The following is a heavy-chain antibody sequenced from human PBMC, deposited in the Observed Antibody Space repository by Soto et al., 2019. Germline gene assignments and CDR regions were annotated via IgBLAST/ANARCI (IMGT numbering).Heavy chain of an antibody. CDR2: ISYDGSNK. CDR1: GFTFSSYG. V-gene: IGHV3-30*18. CDR3: AKDVLLWFGELSDYYYYDMDV. J-gene: IGHJ6*02. Sequence: GGSLRLSCAASGFTFSSYGMHWVRQAPGKGLEWVAVISYDGSNKYYADSVKGRFTISRDNSKNTLYLQMNSLRAEDTAVYYCAKDVLLWFGELSDYYYYDMDVWGQGTTVTVSS. D-gene: IGHD3-10*01.